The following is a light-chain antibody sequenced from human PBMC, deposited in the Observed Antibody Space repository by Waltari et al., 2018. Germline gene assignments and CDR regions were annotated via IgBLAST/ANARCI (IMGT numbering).Light chain of an antibody. CDR1: ILSKKY. J-gene: IGLJ2*01. CDR2: KNN. V-gene: IGLV3-27*01. CDR3: YSASDTNLGV. Sequence: SYELTQPSSVSVSPGHTTGITCSGDILSKKYVRWFQQKPGQAPVLLIYKNNERSSGIPERFSGASSGTTVTLTISGAQVEDEGDYFCYSASDTNLGVFGGGTKLTVL.